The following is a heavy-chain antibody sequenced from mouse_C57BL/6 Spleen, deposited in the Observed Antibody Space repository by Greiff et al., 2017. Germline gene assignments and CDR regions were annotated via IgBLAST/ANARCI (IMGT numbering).Heavy chain of an antibody. CDR1: GYTFPRYD. CDR2: IYPRSGNT. D-gene: IGHD1-1*01. Sequence: QLQQSGAELARPGASVKLSCKASGYTFPRYDISWVKQRTGQGLEWIGEIYPRSGNTYYNEKFKGKATLTADKSSSTAYMELRSLTSEDCAVYYCAFIPTVVAGDCFDYWGQGTTLTVSS. V-gene: IGHV1-81*01. CDR3: AFIPTVVAGDCFDY. J-gene: IGHJ2*01.